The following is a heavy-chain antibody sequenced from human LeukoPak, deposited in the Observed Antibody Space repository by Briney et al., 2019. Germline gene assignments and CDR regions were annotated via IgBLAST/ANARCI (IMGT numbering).Heavy chain of an antibody. CDR2: ISGSGGST. V-gene: IGHV3-23*01. CDR3: TKTPDFYDSSGYLFDY. CDR1: GLTFSSYA. Sequence: GGSLRLSCAASGLTFSSYAMSWVRQAPGKGLEWVSAISGSGGSTYYAHCVKDRFTTSRAQSTNTLYLQMNSLTAEDTAVYYCTKTPDFYDSSGYLFDYWGQGTLVTVSS. J-gene: IGHJ4*02. D-gene: IGHD3-22*01.